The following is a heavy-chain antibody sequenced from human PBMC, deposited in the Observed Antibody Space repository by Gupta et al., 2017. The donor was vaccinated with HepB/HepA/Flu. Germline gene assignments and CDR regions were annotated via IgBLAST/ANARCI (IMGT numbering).Heavy chain of an antibody. J-gene: IGHJ6*03. CDR1: GGSISSYY. CDR3: ARDRGADCWSRVRGYYYYMDV. Sequence: QVQLQESGAGLVKPSETLSLTCTVSGGSISSYYWSWIRQPAGKGLEWIGRIYTSGSTNYNPSLKSRVTMSVDTSKNQFSLKLSSVTAADTAVYYCARDRGADCWSRVRGYYYYMDVWGKGTTVTVSS. D-gene: IGHD3-3*01. CDR2: IYTSGST. V-gene: IGHV4-4*07.